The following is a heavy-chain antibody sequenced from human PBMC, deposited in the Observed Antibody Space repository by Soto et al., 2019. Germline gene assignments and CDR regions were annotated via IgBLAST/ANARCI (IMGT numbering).Heavy chain of an antibody. CDR2: MTYDGATE. J-gene: IGHJ3*01. CDR1: GFTFSDYV. D-gene: IGHD3-3*02. Sequence: QVRLVESGGGVVQPGTSLRLSCAASGFTFSDYVIHWVRQAAGKGLEWVASMTYDGATEYYADSVKGRFTMSRDNSKSPLSLQMNSLRPDDTAVYYCARVRLSIAVNDAVDVWGQGITVTVSS. CDR3: ARVRLSIAVNDAVDV. V-gene: IGHV3-30*14.